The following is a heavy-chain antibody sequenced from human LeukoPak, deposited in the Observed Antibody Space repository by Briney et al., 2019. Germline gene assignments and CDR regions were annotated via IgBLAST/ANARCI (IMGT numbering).Heavy chain of an antibody. CDR1: GGSFSGYY. CDR2: INHSGST. V-gene: IGHV4-34*01. CDR3: ARVSRIVKGYSYGYKSAFDI. D-gene: IGHD5-18*01. J-gene: IGHJ3*02. Sequence: SETLSLTCAVYGGSFSGYYWSWIRQPPGKGLEWIGEINHSGSTNYNPSLKSRVTISVDTSKNQFSLKLSSVTAADTAVYYCARVSRIVKGYSYGYKSAFDIWGQGTMVTVSS.